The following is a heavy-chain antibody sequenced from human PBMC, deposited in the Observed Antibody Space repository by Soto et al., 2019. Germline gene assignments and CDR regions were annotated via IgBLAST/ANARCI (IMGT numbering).Heavy chain of an antibody. Sequence: ASVRVSCKASGYTFTSYAMHWVRQAPGQRLEWMGWINAGNGNTKYSQKFQGRVTITRDTSASTAYMELSSLRSEDTAVYYCASIARVVDYYGMDVWGQGTTVTVSS. J-gene: IGHJ6*02. D-gene: IGHD2-15*01. CDR2: INAGNGNT. V-gene: IGHV1-3*01. CDR3: ASIARVVDYYGMDV. CDR1: GYTFTSYA.